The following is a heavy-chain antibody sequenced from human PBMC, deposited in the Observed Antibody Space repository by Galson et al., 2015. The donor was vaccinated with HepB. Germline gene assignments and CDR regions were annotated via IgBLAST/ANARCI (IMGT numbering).Heavy chain of an antibody. CDR2: ISGNGDTV. V-gene: IGHV3-64D*06. D-gene: IGHD6-19*01. CDR1: GFTFSNYN. J-gene: IGHJ4*02. CDR3: VKWEASGWYLD. Sequence: SLRLSCAASGFTFSNYNMHWVRQAPGKGLEYISGISGNGDTVYYIDSVRGRFTISRDNSKNILYLQMSSLRVEDTAMYHCVKWEASGWYLDWGQGTLVTVSS.